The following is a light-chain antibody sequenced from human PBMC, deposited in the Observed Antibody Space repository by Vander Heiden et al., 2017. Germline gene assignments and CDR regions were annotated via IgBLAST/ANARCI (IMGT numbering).Light chain of an antibody. V-gene: IGKV1-6*01. J-gene: IGKJ2*01. CDR1: QDIRND. CDR3: RHDDNYPFT. Sequence: AIQMTQSPSSLSASVGDRVTITCRASQDIRNDLGWYQQKPGKAPKLLIYGASSLQSGVPSRFNGSGSGTDFTLSISSLQPEDFATYYCRHDDNYPFTFGQGTKMAIK. CDR2: GAS.